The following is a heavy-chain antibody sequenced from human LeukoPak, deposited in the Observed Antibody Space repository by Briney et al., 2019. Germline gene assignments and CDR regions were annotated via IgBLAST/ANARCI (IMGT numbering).Heavy chain of an antibody. D-gene: IGHD3-10*01. CDR1: GDSVSSNSAA. CDR2: TYYRSKWYN. V-gene: IGHV6-1*01. Sequence: SQTLSLTCAISGDSVSSNSAAWNWIRQSPWRGLEWLGRTYYRSKWYNDYAVSVQSRITINPDTSKNRFSLQLNSVTPEDTAVYYCAREGFRELLNAPFDYWGQGTLVTVSS. CDR3: AREGFRELLNAPFDY. J-gene: IGHJ4*02.